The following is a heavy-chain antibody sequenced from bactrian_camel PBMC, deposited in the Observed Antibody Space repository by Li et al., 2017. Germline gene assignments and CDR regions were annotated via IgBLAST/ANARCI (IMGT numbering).Heavy chain of an antibody. CDR1: RHFGSSYC. CDR2: IASDGTT. CDR3: AAVNRGSRGGYCTSWAPADFRY. V-gene: IGHV3S53*01. J-gene: IGHJ6*01. D-gene: IGHD3*01. Sequence: HVQLVESGGGSVQAGGSLRLSCSASRHFGSSYCLAWFRQVPGQDREGVAIIASDGTTTYADSVKGRFAISRDNAKKALYLQMNSLKPEDAALYYCAAVNRGSRGGYCTSWAPADFRYWGQGTQVTVS.